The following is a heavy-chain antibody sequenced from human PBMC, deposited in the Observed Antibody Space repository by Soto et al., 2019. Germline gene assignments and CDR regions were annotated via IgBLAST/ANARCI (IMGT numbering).Heavy chain of an antibody. J-gene: IGHJ4*02. D-gene: IGHD4-4*01. V-gene: IGHV1-2*02. Sequence: GASVKVSCKASGYTFSGYYMHWVRQAPGQGLEWMGWINPDSGDTKYAQKFQGKVTMTRDTSISTAYMELSRLRSDDTAMYYCAITKDLDYWGQGTLVTVSS. CDR3: AITKDLDY. CDR2: INPDSGDT. CDR1: GYTFSGYY.